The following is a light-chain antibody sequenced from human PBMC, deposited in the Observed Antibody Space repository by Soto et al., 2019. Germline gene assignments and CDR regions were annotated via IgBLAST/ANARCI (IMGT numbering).Light chain of an antibody. CDR3: CSYAGSSTV. J-gene: IGLJ3*02. Sequence: QSVLSQPASVSGSPGQSITFSCTGTSSDVGSYNLMSWYQQHPGKAPKLLIYKGSERPSGVSIRFSGSDSGNAASLTISGLQAEDEADYYCCSYAGSSTVFGGGTKLTVL. CDR1: SSDVGSYNL. V-gene: IGLV2-23*01. CDR2: KGS.